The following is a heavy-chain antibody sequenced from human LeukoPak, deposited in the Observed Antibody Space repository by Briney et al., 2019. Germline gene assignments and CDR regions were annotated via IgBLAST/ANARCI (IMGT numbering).Heavy chain of an antibody. Sequence: PGGSLRLSCAASGITFSSYGMSWVRQAPGKGLEWVSSISSTGGTTYYADSVKGRFTISRDNSKNTLYLQMNSLRAEDTAVYYCVRTGRDYDILTGQEVYYYMDVWGKGTTVTISS. D-gene: IGHD3-9*01. CDR3: VRTGRDYDILTGQEVYYYMDV. CDR2: ISSTGGTT. J-gene: IGHJ6*03. V-gene: IGHV3-23*01. CDR1: GITFSSYG.